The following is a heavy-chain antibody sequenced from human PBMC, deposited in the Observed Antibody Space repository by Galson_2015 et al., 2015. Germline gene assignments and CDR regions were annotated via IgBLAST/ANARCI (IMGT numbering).Heavy chain of an antibody. Sequence: SLRLSCAASGFTFSSYAMSWVRQAPGKGLGWVSAISGSGGSTYYADSVKGRFTIPRDNSKNTLYLQMNSLRAEDTAVYYCAKEGVATSPYFDYWGQGTLVTVSS. CDR1: GFTFSSYA. V-gene: IGHV3-23*01. D-gene: IGHD5-12*01. CDR3: AKEGVATSPYFDY. CDR2: ISGSGGST. J-gene: IGHJ4*02.